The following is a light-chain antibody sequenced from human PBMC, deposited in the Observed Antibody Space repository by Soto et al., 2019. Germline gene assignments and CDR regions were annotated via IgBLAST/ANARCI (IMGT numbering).Light chain of an antibody. J-gene: IGKJ3*01. CDR1: QSVSSSR. Sequence: VLTQSPGTLTLSPGERATLSCRASQSVSSSRLAWYRQKPGQAPRLLIYDASNRATGIPARFSGSGSGTDITLTIGVLEPEEFAVYYCQQRCTVGPGTKVDIK. V-gene: IGKV3D-20*02. CDR3: QQRCT. CDR2: DAS.